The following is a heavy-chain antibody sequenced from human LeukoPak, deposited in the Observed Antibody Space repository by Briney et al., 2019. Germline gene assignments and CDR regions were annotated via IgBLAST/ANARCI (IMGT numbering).Heavy chain of an antibody. CDR3: AKETYGDYIIGWFDP. J-gene: IGHJ5*02. V-gene: IGHV3-23*01. CDR1: GFTFSSYA. D-gene: IGHD4-17*01. Sequence: GGSLRLSCAASGFTFSSYAMSWVRQAPGKGLEWVSAISGSGGSTYYADSEKGRFTISRDNSKNTLYLQMNSLRAEDTAVYYCAKETYGDYIIGWFDPWGQGTLVTVSS. CDR2: ISGSGGST.